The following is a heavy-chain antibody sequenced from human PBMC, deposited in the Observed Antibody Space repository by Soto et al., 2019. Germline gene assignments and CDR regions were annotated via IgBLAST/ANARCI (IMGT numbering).Heavy chain of an antibody. D-gene: IGHD3-10*01. CDR2: IYHSGST. CDR3: ARGGGSGSYKDYYYYGMDV. V-gene: IGHV4-4*02. CDR1: GGSISSSNW. J-gene: IGHJ6*02. Sequence: PSETLSLTCAVSGGSISSSNWWIWVRQPPGKGLEWIGEIYHSGSTNYNPSLKSRVTISVDKSKNQFSLKLSSVTAADTAVYYCARGGGSGSYKDYYYYGMDVWGQGTTVTVSS.